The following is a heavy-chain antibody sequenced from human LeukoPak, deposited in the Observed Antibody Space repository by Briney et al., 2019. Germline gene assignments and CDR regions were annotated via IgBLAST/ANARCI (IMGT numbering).Heavy chain of an antibody. J-gene: IGHJ4*02. D-gene: IGHD2-8*02. CDR2: ISDIGSI. CDR3: AGHHPRNTVDF. Sequence: SETLSLTCTVSGGSISSYYWSWIRQPPGKELEWIAYISDIGSINYNPSLKSRVTISLDTSKNQFSLKLSSVTAADTAVYYCAGHHPRNTVDFWGQGTLVTVSS. CDR1: GGSISSYY. V-gene: IGHV4-59*08.